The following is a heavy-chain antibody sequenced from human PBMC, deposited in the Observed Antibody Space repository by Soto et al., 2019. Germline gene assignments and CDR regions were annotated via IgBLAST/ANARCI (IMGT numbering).Heavy chain of an antibody. CDR1: GFTVSSNY. Sequence: GGSLRLSCAASGFTVSSNYMSWVRQAPGKGLEWVSVIYSGGSTYYADSVKGRFTISRDNSKNTLYLQMNSLRAEDTAVYYCATSNLYYYGSGSYTYWGQGTLVTVSS. V-gene: IGHV3-53*01. CDR3: ATSNLYYYGSGSYTY. CDR2: IYSGGST. J-gene: IGHJ4*02. D-gene: IGHD3-10*01.